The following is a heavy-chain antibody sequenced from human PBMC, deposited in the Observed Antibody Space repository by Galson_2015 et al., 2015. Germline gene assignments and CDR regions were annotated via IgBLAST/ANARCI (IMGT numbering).Heavy chain of an antibody. CDR3: AKGSGDCNGGSCYDY. CDR1: GFTFSSYA. V-gene: IGHV3-23*01. CDR2: LSGSGVST. J-gene: IGHJ4*02. Sequence: SLRLSCAASGFTFSSYAMSWVRQAPGKGLEWVSALSGSGVSTYYADSVKGRFTISRDNSKNTLYLQMSSLRAEDTALYYCAKGSGDCNGGSCYDYWGQGTLVTVSS. D-gene: IGHD2-15*01.